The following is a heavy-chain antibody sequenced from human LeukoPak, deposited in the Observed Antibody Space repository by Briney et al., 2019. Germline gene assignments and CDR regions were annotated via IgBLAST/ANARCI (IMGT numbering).Heavy chain of an antibody. D-gene: IGHD6-19*01. Sequence: GGSLRLSCTASGFIFDDYAMHWVRQAPGKGLEWVSCITWNSGGVGYADSVKGRFTISRDNAKNSLYLQMNSQRPDDTALYYCAKDTMGISMAGLDYWGQGTLVTVSS. CDR1: GFIFDDYA. CDR3: AKDTMGISMAGLDY. CDR2: ITWNSGGV. J-gene: IGHJ4*02. V-gene: IGHV3-9*01.